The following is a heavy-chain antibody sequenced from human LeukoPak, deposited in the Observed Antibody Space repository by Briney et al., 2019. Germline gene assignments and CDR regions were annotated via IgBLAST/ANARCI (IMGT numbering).Heavy chain of an antibody. CDR2: IRYDGSNK. CDR3: AKVRGGGIAAARGYFDY. V-gene: IGHV3-30*02. CDR1: GFTFSSYG. D-gene: IGHD6-13*01. J-gene: IGHJ4*02. Sequence: GGSLRLSCAASGFTFSSYGMHWVRQAPGKGLEWVAFIRYDGSNKYYADSVKGRFTISRDNSKNTLYLQMNSLRAEDTAVYYCAKVRGGGIAAARGYFDYWGQGTLVTVSS.